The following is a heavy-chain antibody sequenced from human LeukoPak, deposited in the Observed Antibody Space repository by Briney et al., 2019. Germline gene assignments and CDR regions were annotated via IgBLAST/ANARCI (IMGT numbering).Heavy chain of an antibody. CDR3: ARGGRYFDWSYYMDV. D-gene: IGHD3-9*01. J-gene: IGHJ6*03. V-gene: IGHV1-2*02. Sequence: ASVKVSCKASGYTFTGYYMHWVRQAPGQGLEWMGWINPNSGGTNYAQKFQGRVTMTRDTSISTAYMELSRLRSDDTAVYYCARGGRYFDWSYYMDVRGKGTTVTVSS. CDR2: INPNSGGT. CDR1: GYTFTGYY.